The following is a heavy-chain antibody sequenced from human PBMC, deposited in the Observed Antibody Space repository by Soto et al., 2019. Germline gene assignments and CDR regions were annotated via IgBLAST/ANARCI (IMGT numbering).Heavy chain of an antibody. Sequence: LRLSCAASGFTFSSYGMHWVRQAPGKGLEWVAVISYDGSNKYYADSVKGRFTISRDNSKNTLYLQMNSLRAEDTAVYYCAKDHGTDCSSTSCYSNYYYYYGMDVWGQGTTVTVSS. CDR3: AKDHGTDCSSTSCYSNYYYYYGMDV. J-gene: IGHJ6*02. CDR1: GFTFSSYG. CDR2: ISYDGSNK. D-gene: IGHD2-2*01. V-gene: IGHV3-30*18.